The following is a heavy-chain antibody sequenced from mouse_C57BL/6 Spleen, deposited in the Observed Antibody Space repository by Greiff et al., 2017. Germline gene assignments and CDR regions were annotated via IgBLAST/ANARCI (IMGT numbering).Heavy chain of an antibody. Sequence: EVKLMESGGGLVQPGGSLKLSCAASGFTFSDYYMYWVRQTPEKRLEWVAYISNGGGSTYYPDTVKGRFTISRDNAKNTLYLQMSRLKSEDTAMYYCARHPSWFAYWGQGTLVTVSA. CDR1: GFTFSDYY. J-gene: IGHJ3*01. V-gene: IGHV5-12*01. CDR3: ARHPSWFAY. CDR2: ISNGGGST.